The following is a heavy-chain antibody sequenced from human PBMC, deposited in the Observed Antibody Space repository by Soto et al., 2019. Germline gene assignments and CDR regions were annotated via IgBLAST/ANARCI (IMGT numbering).Heavy chain of an antibody. Sequence: GESLKISCKGSGYSFTSYWIGWVRQMPGKGLEWMGIIYPGDSDTRYSPSFQGQVTISADKSISTAYLQWSSLKASDTAMYYCARRGRYCSGRSCFHYYYYGMDVWGQGTTVTVSS. D-gene: IGHD2-15*01. CDR3: ARRGRYCSGRSCFHYYYYGMDV. V-gene: IGHV5-51*01. CDR2: IYPGDSDT. CDR1: GYSFTSYW. J-gene: IGHJ6*02.